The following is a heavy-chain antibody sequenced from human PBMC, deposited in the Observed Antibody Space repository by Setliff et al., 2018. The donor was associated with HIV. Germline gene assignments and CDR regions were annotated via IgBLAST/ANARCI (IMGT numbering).Heavy chain of an antibody. J-gene: IGHJ5*02. D-gene: IGHD2-2*01. Sequence: ASVKVSCKASGYTLSTYALYWVRQAPGQRLEWMGWINSDNGNTKFSQKFQGRLTITADTTASTAYIVLSSLTSEDTAVYYCARGGAREYQLLYNYFDPWGQGTLVTVSS. CDR1: GYTLSTYA. CDR2: INSDNGNT. CDR3: ARGGAREYQLLYNYFDP. V-gene: IGHV1-3*01.